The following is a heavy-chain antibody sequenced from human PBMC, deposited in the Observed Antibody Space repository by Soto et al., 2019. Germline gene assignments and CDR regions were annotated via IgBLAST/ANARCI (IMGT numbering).Heavy chain of an antibody. CDR2: IRSNADGGTA. J-gene: IGHJ4*02. CDR1: GFTFSNAW. CDR3: TTSISGLVTGH. V-gene: IGHV3-15*07. D-gene: IGHD3-3*01. Sequence: EVQLVESGGGLVKPGGSLRLSCAASGFTFSNAWMNWVRQAPGKGLEWVGRIRSNADGGTADYAAPVKGRFTFSRDDSQNTLFLQMNRLKTEDTAVYFCTTSISGLVTGHWGQGTLVTVSS.